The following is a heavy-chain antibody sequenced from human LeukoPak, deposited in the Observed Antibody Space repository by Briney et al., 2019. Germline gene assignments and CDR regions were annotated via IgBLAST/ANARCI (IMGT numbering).Heavy chain of an antibody. CDR2: ISAYNGNT. D-gene: IGHD2-15*01. V-gene: IGHV1-18*01. Sequence: ASVKVSCKASGYTFTSYGISWVRQAPGQGLERMGWISAYNGNTNYAQKLQGRVTMTTDTSTSTAYMELRSLRSDDTAVYYCARDSVVVAATSFDYWGQGTLVTVSS. CDR3: ARDSVVVAATSFDY. J-gene: IGHJ4*02. CDR1: GYTFTSYG.